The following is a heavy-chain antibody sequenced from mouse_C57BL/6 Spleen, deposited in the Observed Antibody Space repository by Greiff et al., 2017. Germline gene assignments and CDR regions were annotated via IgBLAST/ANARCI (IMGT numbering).Heavy chain of an antibody. J-gene: IGHJ3*01. CDR2: IHPNSGST. V-gene: IGHV1-64*01. Sequence: QVQLQQPGAELVKPGASVKLSCKASGYTFTSYWMHWVKQRPGQGLAWIGRIHPNSGSTNSNEKFKSKATLTVDKSSSTAYMQRSSLTSEDSAVYYCARGNNYASFAYWGQGTLVTVSA. D-gene: IGHD1-1*02. CDR1: GYTFTSYW. CDR3: ARGNNYASFAY.